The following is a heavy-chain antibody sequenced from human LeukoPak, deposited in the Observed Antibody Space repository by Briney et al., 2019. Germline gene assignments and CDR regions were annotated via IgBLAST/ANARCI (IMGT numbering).Heavy chain of an antibody. D-gene: IGHD2-2*01. J-gene: IGHJ4*02. CDR2: ISSSSSTI. Sequence: GGSLRLSCAASGFTFSSYTMNWVRQAPGKGLEWVSYISSSSSTIYYADSVKGRFTMSRDNAKNSLYLQMNSLRDEDTAVYYCARIYCSSTSCYGGYSGYYFDYWGQGTLVTVSS. CDR3: ARIYCSSTSCYGGYSGYYFDY. CDR1: GFTFSSYT. V-gene: IGHV3-48*02.